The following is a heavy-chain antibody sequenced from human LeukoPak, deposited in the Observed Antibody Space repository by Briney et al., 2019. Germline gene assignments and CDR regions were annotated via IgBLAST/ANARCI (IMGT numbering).Heavy chain of an antibody. CDR1: VGTFSSYA. D-gene: IGHD5-18*01. Sequence: SVKVSCKAPVGTFSSYAISWVRQAPGQGLEWMGRIIPILGIANYAQKFQGRVTITADKSTSTAYMELSSLRSEDTAVYYCARGRGYSYDYYGMDVWGQGTTVTVSS. V-gene: IGHV1-69*04. J-gene: IGHJ6*02. CDR2: IIPILGIA. CDR3: ARGRGYSYDYYGMDV.